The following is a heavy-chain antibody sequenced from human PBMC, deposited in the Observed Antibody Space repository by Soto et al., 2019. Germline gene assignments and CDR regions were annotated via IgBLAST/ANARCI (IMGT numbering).Heavy chain of an antibody. D-gene: IGHD6-13*01. V-gene: IGHV4-59*01. CDR3: ATGASSSWPHIDY. J-gene: IGHJ4*02. CDR2: IYYSGST. CDR1: GGSISSYY. Sequence: QVQLQESGPGLVKPSETLSLTCTVSGGSISSYYWSWIRQPPGKGLEWIGYIYYSGSTNYNPSLKSRVTISVDTSKNQFSLKLSSVTAADTAVYYCATGASSSWPHIDYWGQGTLVTVSS.